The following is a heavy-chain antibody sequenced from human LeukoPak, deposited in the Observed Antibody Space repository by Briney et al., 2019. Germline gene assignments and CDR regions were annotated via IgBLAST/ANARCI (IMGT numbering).Heavy chain of an antibody. CDR1: GGSFSGYY. J-gene: IGHJ4*02. CDR2: INHSGST. V-gene: IGHV4-34*01. CDR3: ARDQGDTEPGIALDY. D-gene: IGHD6-13*01. Sequence: SETLSLTCAVYGGSFSGYYWSWIRQPPGKGLEWIGEINHSGSTNYNPSLKSRVTISVDTSKNQFSLKLSSVTAADTAVYYCARDQGDTEPGIALDYWGQGTLVTVSS.